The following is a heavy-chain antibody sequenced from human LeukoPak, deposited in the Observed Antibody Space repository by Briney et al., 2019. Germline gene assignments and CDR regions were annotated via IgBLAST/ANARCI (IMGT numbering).Heavy chain of an antibody. CDR3: ARVYDYVWGSYRYYWFDP. J-gene: IGHJ5*02. D-gene: IGHD3-16*02. Sequence: ASVKVSCKASGYTFTSYGISWVRQAPGQGLEWMGWISAYNGNTNYAQKLQGRVTMTTDTSTSTAYMELRSLRSDDTAVYYCARVYDYVWGSYRYYWFDPWGQGTLVTVSS. CDR1: GYTFTSYG. V-gene: IGHV1-18*01. CDR2: ISAYNGNT.